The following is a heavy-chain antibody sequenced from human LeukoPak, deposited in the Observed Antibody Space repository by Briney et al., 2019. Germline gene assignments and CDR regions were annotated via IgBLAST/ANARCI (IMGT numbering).Heavy chain of an antibody. CDR1: GFSFSDYS. Sequence: SGGSLRLSCAASGFSFSDYSMSWVRQAPGKGLEWISYISSRGHTIFYADSVRGRFTISRDNAKNSVYLQMNSLRDEDTAVYYCAKWGPYCVGDYCPALDSWGPGTLVTVSS. CDR3: AKWGPYCVGDYCPALDS. D-gene: IGHD2-21*02. V-gene: IGHV3-11*04. CDR2: ISSRGHTI. J-gene: IGHJ4*02.